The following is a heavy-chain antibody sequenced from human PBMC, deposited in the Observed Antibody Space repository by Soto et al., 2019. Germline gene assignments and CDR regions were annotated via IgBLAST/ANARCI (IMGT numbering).Heavy chain of an antibody. CDR3: ASDGIGYGNNYYYYGMDV. Sequence: QVQLVQSGAEVKKTGSSVKVSCKASGGTFSSYAISWVRQAPGQGLEWMGGIIPIFGTANYAQKFQGRVTITADESTSTAYMELSSLRSEDTAVYYCASDGIGYGNNYYYYGMDVWGQGTTVTVSS. D-gene: IGHD6-13*01. V-gene: IGHV1-69*01. J-gene: IGHJ6*02. CDR2: IIPIFGTA. CDR1: GGTFSSYA.